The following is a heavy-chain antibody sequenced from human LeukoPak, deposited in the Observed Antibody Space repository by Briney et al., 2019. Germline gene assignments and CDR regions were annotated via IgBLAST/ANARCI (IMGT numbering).Heavy chain of an antibody. V-gene: IGHV3-49*04. Sequence: GGSLRLSCTASGFIFADYPMSWVRQAPGKGLEWVGFIRSKAYGGTTEYAASVKGRFTISRHESKSIAYLQMNSLKTEDTGVYYCASSRRRDVVVPAPDYWGQGTLVTVTS. J-gene: IGHJ4*02. D-gene: IGHD2-15*01. CDR2: IRSKAYGGTT. CDR3: ASSRRRDVVVPAPDY. CDR1: GFIFADYP.